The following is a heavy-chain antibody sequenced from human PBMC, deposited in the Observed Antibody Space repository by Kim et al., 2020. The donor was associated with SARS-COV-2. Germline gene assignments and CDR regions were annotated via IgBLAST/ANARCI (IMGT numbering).Heavy chain of an antibody. CDR1: GFTFSSFT. D-gene: IGHD3-3*01. V-gene: IGHV3-21*01. CDR3: ARNGSYRNYDDGMDV. Sequence: GGSLRLSCATSGFTFSSFTMDWVRQAPGKGLEWVASISGSGSHIYYADSVRGRFTLSRDSARGSLTLQMTSLKVEDTAVYFCARNGSYRNYDDGMDVWGQGTTVTVSS. J-gene: IGHJ6*02. CDR2: ISGSGSHI.